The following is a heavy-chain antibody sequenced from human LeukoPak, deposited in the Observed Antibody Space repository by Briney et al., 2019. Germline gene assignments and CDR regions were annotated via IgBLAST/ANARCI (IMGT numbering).Heavy chain of an antibody. CDR2: ISGSGGST. D-gene: IGHD3-22*01. CDR3: AKFPVHYYDSSGYYFDY. V-gene: IGHV3-23*01. J-gene: IGHJ4*02. Sequence: GGSLRLSCAASGFTFSSYAMSWVRQAPGKGLEWVSAISGSGGSTYYADSVKGRFTISRGNSKNTLYLQMNSLRAEDTAVYYCAKFPVHYYDSSGYYFDYWGQGTLVTVSS. CDR1: GFTFSSYA.